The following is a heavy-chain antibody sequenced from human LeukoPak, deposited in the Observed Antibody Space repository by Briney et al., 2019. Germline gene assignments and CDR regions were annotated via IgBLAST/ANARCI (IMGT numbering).Heavy chain of an antibody. Sequence: GGSLRLSCAASGFSFSKYGMHWVRQAPGKGLEWVAFIRFDGSNKYYADSVKGRFTISRDNSKNTLCLQVNSLRAEDTAVYYCAKGHYYNILTGYSVRRGLDYWGQGTPVTVSS. D-gene: IGHD3-9*01. CDR1: GFSFSKYG. V-gene: IGHV3-30*02. CDR3: AKGHYYNILTGYSVRRGLDY. J-gene: IGHJ4*02. CDR2: IRFDGSNK.